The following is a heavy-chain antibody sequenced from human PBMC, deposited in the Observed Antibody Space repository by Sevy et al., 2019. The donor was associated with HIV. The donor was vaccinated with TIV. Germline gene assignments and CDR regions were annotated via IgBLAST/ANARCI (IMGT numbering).Heavy chain of an antibody. J-gene: IGHJ4*02. V-gene: IGHV4-59*01. CDR2: IYYSGST. CDR1: GGSISSYY. Sequence: SETLSLTCTVSGGSISSYYWSWIRQPPGKGLEWIGYIYYSGSTNYNPSLKSRVTISVDTSKNQFSLKLSSVTAADTAVYYCARDRGSVGTPDYFDYWGQGTLVTVSS. D-gene: IGHD1-26*01. CDR3: ARDRGSVGTPDYFDY.